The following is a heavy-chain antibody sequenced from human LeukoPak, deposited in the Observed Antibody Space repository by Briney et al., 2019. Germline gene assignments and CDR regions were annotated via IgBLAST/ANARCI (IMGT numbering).Heavy chain of an antibody. V-gene: IGHV4-39*01. CDR3: ARHGSYRDY. J-gene: IGHJ4*02. CDR1: GGSISSSSYY. CDR2: IYYSGST. Sequence: PSETLSLTCTVSGGSISSSSYYWGWIRQPPGKGLEWIGSIYYSGSTYYNPSLKSRVTISVDTSKNQFSLKLSSVIAADTAVYYCARHGSYRDYWGQGTLVTVSS. D-gene: IGHD2-2*03.